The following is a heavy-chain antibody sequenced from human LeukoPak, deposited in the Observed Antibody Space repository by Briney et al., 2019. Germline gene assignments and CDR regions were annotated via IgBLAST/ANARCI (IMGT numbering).Heavy chain of an antibody. D-gene: IGHD3-3*01. CDR2: INHSGST. V-gene: IGHV4-34*01. J-gene: IGHJ5*02. CDR1: GGSFSGYY. CDR3: ARGRYYDFWSGYYHWFDP. Sequence: MPSETLSLTCAVYGGSFSGYYWSWIRQPPGKGLEWIGEINHSGSTNYNPSLKSRVTISVDTSKNQFSLKLSSVTAADTAVYYCARGRYYDFWSGYYHWFDPWGQGTLVTVSS.